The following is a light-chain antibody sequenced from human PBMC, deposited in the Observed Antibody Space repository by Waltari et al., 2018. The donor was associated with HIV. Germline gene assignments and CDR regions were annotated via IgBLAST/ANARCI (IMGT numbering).Light chain of an antibody. J-gene: IGLJ1*01. Sequence: QSALTQPASVSGSPGQSITLSCTGTSSDVGGYNYVSWYHQHPGKAPQLMIYEFSTPPSGVSNRFSGSKSGNTASLTISGLQAEDEADYYCSSYTSSSTLRGVFGTGTKVTVL. CDR1: SSDVGGYNY. CDR2: EFS. V-gene: IGLV2-14*01. CDR3: SSYTSSSTLRGV.